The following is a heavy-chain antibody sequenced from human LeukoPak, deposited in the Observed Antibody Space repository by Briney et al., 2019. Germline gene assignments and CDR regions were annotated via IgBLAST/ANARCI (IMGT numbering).Heavy chain of an antibody. J-gene: IGHJ4*02. CDR1: GFTFSSYA. D-gene: IGHD2-2*01. Sequence: PGRSLRLSCAASGFTFSSYAMHRVRQAPGKGLEWVAVISYDGSNKYYADSVKGRFTISRDNSKNTLYLQMNSLRAEDTAVYYCARAESGYCSSTSCYVGGGDYWGQGTLVTVSS. CDR3: ARAESGYCSSTSCYVGGGDY. V-gene: IGHV3-30*04. CDR2: ISYDGSNK.